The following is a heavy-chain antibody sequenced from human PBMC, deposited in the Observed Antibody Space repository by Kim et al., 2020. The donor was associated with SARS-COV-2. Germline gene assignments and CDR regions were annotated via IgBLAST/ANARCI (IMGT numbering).Heavy chain of an antibody. CDR3: ARHGPHIVATRIDY. D-gene: IGHD5-12*01. Sequence: NPALKSRVTISVDTSKNQFSLKLSSVTAADTAVYYCARHGPHIVATRIDYWGQGTLVTVSS. V-gene: IGHV4-39*01. J-gene: IGHJ4*02.